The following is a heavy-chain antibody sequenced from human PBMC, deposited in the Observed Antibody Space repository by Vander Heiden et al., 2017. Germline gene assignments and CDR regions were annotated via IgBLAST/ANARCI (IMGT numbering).Heavy chain of an antibody. CDR1: GFTFDDYA. CDR3: AKDWYSSSWYPDY. D-gene: IGHD6-13*01. V-gene: IGHV3-9*01. Sequence: EVQLVESGGGLVQPGRSLRLSCAASGFTFDDYAMHWVRQAPGKGLEWVSGISWNSGSIGYADSVKGRFTISRDNAKNSLYLQINSLRAEDTALYYCAKDWYSSSWYPDYWGQGTLVTVSS. CDR2: ISWNSGSI. J-gene: IGHJ4*02.